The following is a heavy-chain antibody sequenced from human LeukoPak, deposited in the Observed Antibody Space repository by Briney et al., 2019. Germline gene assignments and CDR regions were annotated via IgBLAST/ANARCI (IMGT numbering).Heavy chain of an antibody. CDR1: GGSFSGYY. CDR3: ARLGSKRNYYYYYYMDV. J-gene: IGHJ6*03. D-gene: IGHD2-15*01. V-gene: IGHV4-34*01. CDR2: INHSGST. Sequence: SETLSLTCADYGGSFSGYYWSWIRQPPGKGLEWIGEINHSGSTNYNPSLKSRVTISVDTSKNQFSLKLSSVTAADTAVYYCARLGSKRNYYYYYYMDVWGKGTTVTVSS.